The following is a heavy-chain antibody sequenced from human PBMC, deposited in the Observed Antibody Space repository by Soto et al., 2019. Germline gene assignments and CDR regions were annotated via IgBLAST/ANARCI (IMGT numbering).Heavy chain of an antibody. Sequence: EVQLVESGGGLVQPGGSLRLSCEASGFTFSNYWMYWVRQAPGKGLVWVSRLHNDGRITTYADSVKGRFTISRDIAKNTLYLQMDGLRAEDTAMYYCARGRGSFYLDFWGQGTLGTVSS. CDR2: LHNDGRIT. D-gene: IGHD1-26*01. V-gene: IGHV3-74*01. CDR3: ARGRGSFYLDF. J-gene: IGHJ4*02. CDR1: GFTFSNYW.